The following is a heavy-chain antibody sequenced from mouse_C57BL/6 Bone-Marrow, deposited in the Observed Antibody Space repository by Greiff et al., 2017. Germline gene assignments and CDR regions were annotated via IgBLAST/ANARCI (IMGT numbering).Heavy chain of an antibody. CDR3: ASLYYYGSSYPPWFAY. J-gene: IGHJ3*01. D-gene: IGHD1-1*01. Sequence: EVKLVESGGGLVKPGGSLKLSCAASGFTFSSYTMSWVRQTPEKRLEWVATISGGGGNTYYPDSVKGRFTISRDNAKNTLYLQMSSLRSEYTALYYCASLYYYGSSYPPWFAYWGQGTLVTVSA. CDR1: GFTFSSYT. CDR2: ISGGGGNT. V-gene: IGHV5-9*01.